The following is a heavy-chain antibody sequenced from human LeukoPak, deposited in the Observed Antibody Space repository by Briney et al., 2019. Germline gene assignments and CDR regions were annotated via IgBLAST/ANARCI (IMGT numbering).Heavy chain of an antibody. CDR2: INPNSGGT. V-gene: IGHV1-2*02. CDR1: GYTFIGYY. D-gene: IGHD5-12*01. CDR3: ARAYTGFEAFDY. Sequence: ASVKVSCKASGYTFIGYYMHWVRQAPGQGREWMGWINPNSGGTNYAQKFQDRVTMTRDTSISTAYMELSRLRSDDTAMYFCARAYTGFEAFDYWGQGTLVTVSS. J-gene: IGHJ4*02.